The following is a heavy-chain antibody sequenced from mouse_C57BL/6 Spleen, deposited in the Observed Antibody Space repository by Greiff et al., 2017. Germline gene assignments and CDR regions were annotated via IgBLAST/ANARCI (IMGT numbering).Heavy chain of an antibody. CDR2: IHPNSGST. Sequence: QVQLQQPGAELVKPGASVKLSCKASGYTFTSYWMHWVKQRPGQGLEWIGMIHPNSGSTNYNEKFKSKATLPVAKSSCTTDMQLRSLTSEDSAVYYCARGYDGYYGWFAYWGQGTLVTVSA. CDR1: GYTFTSYW. J-gene: IGHJ3*01. D-gene: IGHD2-3*01. V-gene: IGHV1-64*01. CDR3: ARGYDGYYGWFAY.